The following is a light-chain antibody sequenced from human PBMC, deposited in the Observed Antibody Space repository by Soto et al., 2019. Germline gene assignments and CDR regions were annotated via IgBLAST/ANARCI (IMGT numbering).Light chain of an antibody. CDR2: SNN. Sequence: TQPPSASGCPGQRVTISCSGSTSNSGSNTVNWYQLLPGTAPKLLSYSNNQLTSGVPDRFSGSKSGTSASLAISGLQSEDEADYYCAAWDDTLSGYVFRTRTKVTVL. J-gene: IGLJ1*01. V-gene: IGLV1-44*01. CDR3: AAWDDTLSGYV. CDR1: TSNSGSNT.